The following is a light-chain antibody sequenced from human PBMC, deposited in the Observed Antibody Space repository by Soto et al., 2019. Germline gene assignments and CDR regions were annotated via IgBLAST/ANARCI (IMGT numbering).Light chain of an antibody. V-gene: IGKV3-20*01. CDR1: QSVSSGY. Sequence: ETVMTQTPGTLSLSPGERATLSCRASQSVSSGYLAWYQQKPGQAPRLLIFGASNRATGIPDRFTGSGSGTDFSLTISRLAPEDVAVYYCQQYGISQNTFGQGTKLEIK. CDR2: GAS. J-gene: IGKJ2*01. CDR3: QQYGISQNT.